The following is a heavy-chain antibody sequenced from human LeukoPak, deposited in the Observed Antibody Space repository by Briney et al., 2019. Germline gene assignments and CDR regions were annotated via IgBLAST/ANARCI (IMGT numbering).Heavy chain of an antibody. J-gene: IGHJ4*02. Sequence: GASVRVSCKASGYTFTSYYMHWVRQAPGQGLEWMGIINPSGGSTSYAQKFQGRVTMTRDTSTSTVYMEPSSLRSEDTAVYYCARGTAAGHFDYWGQGTLVTVSS. CDR1: GYTFTSYY. V-gene: IGHV1-46*01. CDR2: INPSGGST. D-gene: IGHD6-13*01. CDR3: ARGTAAGHFDY.